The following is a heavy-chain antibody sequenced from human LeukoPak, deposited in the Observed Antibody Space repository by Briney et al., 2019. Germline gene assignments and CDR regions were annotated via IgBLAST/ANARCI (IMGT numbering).Heavy chain of an antibody. D-gene: IGHD1-7*01. CDR1: GFTFSSYA. J-gene: IGHJ3*02. CDR3: ARDSGNYLDAFDI. CDR2: IFSSSTYI. Sequence: PGGSLRLSCAASGFTFSSYAMSWVRQAPGKGLEWVSFIFSSSTYIYYTDSVKGRFTISRDNARNSLYLQMNSLRAEDTAVYYCARDSGNYLDAFDIWGQGTMVTVSS. V-gene: IGHV3-21*01.